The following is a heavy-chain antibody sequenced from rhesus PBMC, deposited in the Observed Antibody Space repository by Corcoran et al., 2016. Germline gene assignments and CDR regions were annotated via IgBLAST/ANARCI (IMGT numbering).Heavy chain of an antibody. CDR1: GGSISDSYY. D-gene: IGHD3-3*01. V-gene: IGHV4S9*01. CDR2: IYGKSATT. Sequence: QVQLQESGPGLVKPSETLSLTCAVSGGSISDSYYWNWIRQPPGKGLEGSGNIYGKSATTHYTPTLKSRVTISKDTSKNQFFLKLSSVTAADTAVYYCARDRDNFWSGYRFDYWGQGVLVTVSS. J-gene: IGHJ4*01. CDR3: ARDRDNFWSGYRFDY.